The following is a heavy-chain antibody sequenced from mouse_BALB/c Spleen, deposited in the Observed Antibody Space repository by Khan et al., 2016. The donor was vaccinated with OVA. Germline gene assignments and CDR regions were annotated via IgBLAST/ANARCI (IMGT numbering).Heavy chain of an antibody. CDR2: IYPFNDDT. Sequence: VQLQQSGPELVKPGASVKMSCEASGYTFTSYVIHWVKQKPGQGLEWIGYIYPFNDDTKYNEKFKGKATLTSDTSSSTAYMELRSLTSEDSAVYYCANYYRYYVYFDYWGHGTTLTVSS. V-gene: IGHV1S136*01. D-gene: IGHD2-14*01. CDR3: ANYYRYYVYFDY. CDR1: GYTFTSYV. J-gene: IGHJ2*01.